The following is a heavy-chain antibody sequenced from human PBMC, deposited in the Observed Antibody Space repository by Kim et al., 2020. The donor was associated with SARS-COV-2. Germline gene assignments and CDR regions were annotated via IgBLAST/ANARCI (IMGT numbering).Heavy chain of an antibody. D-gene: IGHD3-3*01. Sequence: KGRFTICRDNAENSLYLKMNSLRAEDTAVYYCARQASITIFGVVISTYFDYWGQGTLVTVSS. V-gene: IGHV3-11*06. J-gene: IGHJ4*02. CDR3: ARQASITIFGVVISTYFDY.